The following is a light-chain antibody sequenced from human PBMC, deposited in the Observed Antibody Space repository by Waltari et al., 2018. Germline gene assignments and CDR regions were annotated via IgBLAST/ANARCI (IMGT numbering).Light chain of an antibody. CDR1: QSVDNY. J-gene: IGKJ3*01. Sequence: DIHLTQSPSSLSASVGDRVTITCRSSQSVDNYLHWYQQTPGKAPKLLIYAASNLQGGVPSRFSGSGSGTDFTLTISSLQPEDSAIYYCQQTYSNPFTFGPGTKVDIK. V-gene: IGKV1-39*01. CDR2: AAS. CDR3: QQTYSNPFT.